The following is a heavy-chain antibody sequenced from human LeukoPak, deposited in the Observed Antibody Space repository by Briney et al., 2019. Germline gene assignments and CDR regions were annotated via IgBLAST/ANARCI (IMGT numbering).Heavy chain of an antibody. Sequence: ASVKVSCKASGYTFTSYDINWVRQATGQGLEWMGWMNPNSGNTGYAQKFQGRVTMTRNTSISTAYMELSSLRSEDTAVYYCARTYGSGNYYNGNYYFDYWGQGTLVTVSS. J-gene: IGHJ4*02. CDR1: GYTFTSYD. CDR2: MNPNSGNT. V-gene: IGHV1-8*01. CDR3: ARTYGSGNYYNGNYYFDY. D-gene: IGHD3-10*01.